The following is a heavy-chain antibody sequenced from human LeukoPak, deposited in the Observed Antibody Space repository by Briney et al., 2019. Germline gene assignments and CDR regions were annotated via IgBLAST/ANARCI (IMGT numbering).Heavy chain of an antibody. V-gene: IGHV4-59*08. CDR3: ARHNDRGTMVRGVTPYYFDY. CDR2: IYCSGST. Sequence: SETLSLTCTVSGGSISSYYWSWIRQPPGKGLEWIGYIYCSGSTNYNPSLKSRVTISVDTSKNQFSLKLSSVTAADTAVYYCARHNDRGTMVRGVTPYYFDYWGQGTLVTVSS. CDR1: GGSISSYY. J-gene: IGHJ4*02. D-gene: IGHD3-10*01.